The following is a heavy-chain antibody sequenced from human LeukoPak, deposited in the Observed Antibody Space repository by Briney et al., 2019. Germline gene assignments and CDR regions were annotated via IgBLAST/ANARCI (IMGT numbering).Heavy chain of an antibody. CDR3: ATPIVGATVFDY. D-gene: IGHD1-26*01. Sequence: GGSLRLSCAASGFTFSSYSMNWVRQAPGKGLEWVSSISSSSYIYYADSVKGRFTISRDNAKNSLYLQMNSLRAEDTAVYYCATPIVGATVFDYWGQGTLVTVSS. V-gene: IGHV3-21*01. CDR1: GFTFSSYS. J-gene: IGHJ4*02. CDR2: ISSSSYI.